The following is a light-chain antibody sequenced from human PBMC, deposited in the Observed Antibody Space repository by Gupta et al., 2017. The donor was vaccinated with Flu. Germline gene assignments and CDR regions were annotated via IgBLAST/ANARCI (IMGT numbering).Light chain of an antibody. V-gene: IGLV1-44*01. Sequence: QSVLAQPPSASVTPGQRVTISCSGSSSNVGSNAVHWYQQVPGTAPKLLIYDNNQRPSGVPDRFSGSKSGTSASLAISGLQSEDEADYYCAAWDDSLNGHYVFGTGTEVTVL. J-gene: IGLJ1*01. CDR1: SSNVGSNA. CDR3: AAWDDSLNGHYV. CDR2: DNN.